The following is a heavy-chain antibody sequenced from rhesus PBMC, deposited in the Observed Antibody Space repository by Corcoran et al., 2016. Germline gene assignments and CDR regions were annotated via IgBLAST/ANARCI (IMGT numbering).Heavy chain of an antibody. D-gene: IGHD2-15*01. CDR2: ISGSGGST. Sequence: QLQLQESGPGLVKPSETLSLTCAVSGGSISSNYWSWSRQPPGKGLEWIGRISGSGGSTDYNPSLKSRVTISTDTSKNQFSLKLNSVTAADTAVYYCARDTGLTVTPLDYWGQGVLVTVSS. V-gene: IGHV4-173*01. CDR1: GGSISSNY. CDR3: ARDTGLTVTPLDY. J-gene: IGHJ4*01.